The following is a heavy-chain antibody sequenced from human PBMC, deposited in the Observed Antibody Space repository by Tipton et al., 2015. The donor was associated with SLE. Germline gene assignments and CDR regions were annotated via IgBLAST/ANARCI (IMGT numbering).Heavy chain of an antibody. V-gene: IGHV4-4*02. CDR3: AKDYNYDYPDHN. D-gene: IGHD5-18*01. Sequence: SLRLSCAVYGGSISSRNWWSWIRQPPGKGLEWIGEIDHSGSTNYNPSLESRVTISIDKSRNQFSLKLNSVTAADTAVYYCAKDYNYDYPDHNWGQGTLVIVPS. CDR2: IDHSGST. J-gene: IGHJ4*02. CDR1: GGSISSRNW.